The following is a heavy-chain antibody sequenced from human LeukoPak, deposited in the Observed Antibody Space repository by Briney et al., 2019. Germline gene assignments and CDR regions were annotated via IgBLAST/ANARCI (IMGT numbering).Heavy chain of an antibody. J-gene: IGHJ4*02. V-gene: IGHV3-48*02. CDR3: ARDLVTTAAVLDY. CDR1: GFTFRSYW. CDR2: ISSSSSTI. D-gene: IGHD4-11*01. Sequence: PGGSLRLSCTTSGFTFRSYWMNWVRQAPGKGLEWVSYISSSSSTIYYADSVKGRFTISRDNAKNSLYLQMNSLRDEDTAVYYCARDLVTTAAVLDYWGQGTLVTVSS.